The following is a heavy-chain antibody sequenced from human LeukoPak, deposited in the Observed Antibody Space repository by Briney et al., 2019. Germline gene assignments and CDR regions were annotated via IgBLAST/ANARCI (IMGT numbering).Heavy chain of an antibody. J-gene: IGHJ4*02. CDR2: IKSKTDGRTT. CDR3: TTEGFGATYSFR. Sequence: GGSLRLSCAASGFTFSNAWMSWVRQAPGKGLEWVGRIKSKTDGRTTDYAAPVKGRFTISRDDSKNTLYLQMNSLKTEDTAVYYCTTEGFGATYSFRWGQGTLVTVSS. V-gene: IGHV3-15*01. CDR1: GFTFSNAW. D-gene: IGHD1-26*01.